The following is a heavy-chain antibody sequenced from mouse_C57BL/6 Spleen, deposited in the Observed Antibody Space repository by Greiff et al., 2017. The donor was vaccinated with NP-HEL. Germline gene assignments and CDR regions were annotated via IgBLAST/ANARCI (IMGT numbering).Heavy chain of an antibody. CDR1: GFTFSDYG. J-gene: IGHJ3*01. V-gene: IGHV5-17*01. D-gene: IGHD2-1*01. Sequence: DVKLVESGGGLVKPGGSLKLSCAASGFTFSDYGMHWVRQAPEKGLEWVAYISSGSSTNYYADTVKGLFTISRDNAKNTFFLKRTRLGAEDTAIYYCARPESTMVWAWFAYWGQGTLVTVSA. CDR2: ISSGSSTN. CDR3: ARPESTMVWAWFAY.